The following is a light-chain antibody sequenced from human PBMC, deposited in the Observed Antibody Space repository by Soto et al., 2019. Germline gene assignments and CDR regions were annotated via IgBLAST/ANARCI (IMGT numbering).Light chain of an antibody. CDR1: QSVSSTF. CDR3: QQFDISVT. CDR2: GAS. J-gene: IGKJ1*01. V-gene: IGKV3-20*01. Sequence: EIVLTQSPGSLYLSPGERATLSCRASQSVSSTFFAWYQQRPGQAPRLLMYGASSRATGIPERFSGSGSGTDFTLTISRLEPEDFAVYYCQQFDISVTFGQGTKVEIK.